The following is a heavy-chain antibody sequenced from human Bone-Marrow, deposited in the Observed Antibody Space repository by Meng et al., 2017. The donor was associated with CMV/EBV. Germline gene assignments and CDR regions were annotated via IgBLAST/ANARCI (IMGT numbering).Heavy chain of an antibody. V-gene: IGHV1-2*02. J-gene: IGHJ4*02. Sequence: ASVKVSCKASGYTFTANYMHWVRQAPGQGLEWMGWINPNSGGTNYAQKFQGRVTMTRDTSISTVYMELNRLRSDDTAVYYCARRRRITIFGVVPRGYFDYWGQGTLVTVSS. CDR2: INPNSGGT. CDR1: GYTFTANY. CDR3: ARRRRITIFGVVPRGYFDY. D-gene: IGHD3-3*01.